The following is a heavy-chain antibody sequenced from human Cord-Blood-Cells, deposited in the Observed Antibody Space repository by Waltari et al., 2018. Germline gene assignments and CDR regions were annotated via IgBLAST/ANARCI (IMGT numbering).Heavy chain of an antibody. D-gene: IGHD2-2*01. CDR3: ANDAIEGY. V-gene: IGHV3-23*01. CDR1: GFTLSRYA. Sequence: EVWLLESGGGLVQPGGSLILSCAASGFTLSRYALSWVRQAPGKGLEWVSAISGSGGSTYYADSVKGRFTISRDNSKNTLYLQMNSLRAEDTAVYYCANDAIEGYWGQGTLVTVSS. CDR2: ISGSGGST. J-gene: IGHJ4*02.